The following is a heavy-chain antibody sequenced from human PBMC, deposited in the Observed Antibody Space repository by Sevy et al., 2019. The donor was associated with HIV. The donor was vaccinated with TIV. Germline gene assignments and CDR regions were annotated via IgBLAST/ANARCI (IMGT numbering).Heavy chain of an antibody. CDR1: GGSISSSSYY. Sequence: SETLSLTCTVSGGSISSSSYYWGWIRQPPGKGLEWIGSIYYSGSTYYNPSLKSRVTISVDTSKNQFSLKLSSVTAADTAGYYCRAEGGSGWAEGDYFDYWGQGTLVTVSS. J-gene: IGHJ4*02. CDR3: RAEGGSGWAEGDYFDY. CDR2: IYYSGST. D-gene: IGHD6-19*01. V-gene: IGHV4-39*01.